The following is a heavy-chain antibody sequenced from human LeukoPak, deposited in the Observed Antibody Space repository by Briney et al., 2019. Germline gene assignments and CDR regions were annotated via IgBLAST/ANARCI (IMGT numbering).Heavy chain of an antibody. Sequence: GASVKVSCKASGYTFTGYYMHWVRQAPGQGLEWMGWINPNSGGTNYAQKFQGRVTMTRDTSISTAYMELSRLRSDDTAAYYCARDRIVVVMGSLGYWGQGTLVTVSS. D-gene: IGHD2-15*01. V-gene: IGHV1-2*02. J-gene: IGHJ4*02. CDR1: GYTFTGYY. CDR3: ARDRIVVVMGSLGY. CDR2: INPNSGGT.